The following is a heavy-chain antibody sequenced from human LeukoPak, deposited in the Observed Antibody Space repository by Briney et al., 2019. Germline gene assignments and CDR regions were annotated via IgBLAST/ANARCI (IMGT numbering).Heavy chain of an antibody. J-gene: IGHJ4*02. CDR2: IWYDGSNK. Sequence: QSGGSLRLSCAASGFTFSSYSMNWVRQAPGKGLEWVAVIWYDGSNKYYADSVKGRFTISRDNSKNTLYLQMNSLRAEDTAVYYCAKSRWSSTSCYDYWGQGTLVTVSS. D-gene: IGHD2-2*01. CDR1: GFTFSSYS. V-gene: IGHV3-33*06. CDR3: AKSRWSSTSCYDY.